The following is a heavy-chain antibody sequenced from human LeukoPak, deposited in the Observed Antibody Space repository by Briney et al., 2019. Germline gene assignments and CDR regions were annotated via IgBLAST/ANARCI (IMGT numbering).Heavy chain of an antibody. CDR3: ARDTIFNWFDP. CDR2: IYYSGST. D-gene: IGHD3-9*01. CDR1: GGSISSSSYY. J-gene: IGHJ5*02. V-gene: IGHV4-39*07. Sequence: SETLSPTCTVSGGSISSSSYYWGWIRQPPGKGLEWIGSIYYSGSTYYNPSLKSRVTISVDTSKNQFSLKLSSVTAADTAVYYCARDTIFNWFDPWGQGTLVTVSS.